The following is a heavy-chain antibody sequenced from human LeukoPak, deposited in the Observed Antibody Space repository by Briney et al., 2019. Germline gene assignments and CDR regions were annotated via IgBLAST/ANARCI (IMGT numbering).Heavy chain of an antibody. Sequence: GVLRLSCAASGFTFSNSAMSWVRQAPGKGLEWVSVISGSGGSTYADSVKGRFTISRDNSKNTLYLQMNSLRAEDTAVYYCAKSFSYSGYDHYYYYMDVWGKGTTVTVSS. V-gene: IGHV3-23*01. J-gene: IGHJ6*03. CDR3: AKSFSYSGYDHYYYYMDV. D-gene: IGHD5-12*01. CDR2: ISGSGGST. CDR1: GFTFSNSA.